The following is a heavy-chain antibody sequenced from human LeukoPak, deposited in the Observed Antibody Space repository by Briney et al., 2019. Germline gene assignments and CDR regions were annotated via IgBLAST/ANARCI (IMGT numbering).Heavy chain of an antibody. D-gene: IGHD3-3*01. CDR3: ARAPEYDFWSGSD. J-gene: IGHJ4*02. Sequence: GGSLRLSCAVAGFTVSSNYMSWVRQAPGKGLEWVSVIYGGGSTYYADSVKGRFTISRDNSKNTLYLQMNSLRAEGTAVYYCARAPEYDFWSGSDWGQGTLVTVSS. V-gene: IGHV3-66*01. CDR1: GFTVSSNY. CDR2: IYGGGST.